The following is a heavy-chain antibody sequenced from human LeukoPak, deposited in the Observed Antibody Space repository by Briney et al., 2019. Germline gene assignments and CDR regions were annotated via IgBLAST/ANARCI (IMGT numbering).Heavy chain of an antibody. CDR3: ARGGYCSGGSCYSGYYYYYYGMDV. J-gene: IGHJ6*02. CDR1: GYPFTTYG. Sequence: ASVKVSCKASGYPFTTYGINWVRQAPGQGLEWMGWINTYNGDTNYAQKFQGRVTMTRNTSISTAYMELSSLRSEDTAVYYCARGGYCSGGSCYSGYYYYYYGMDVWGQGTTVTVSS. CDR2: INTYNGDT. D-gene: IGHD2-15*01. V-gene: IGHV1-8*02.